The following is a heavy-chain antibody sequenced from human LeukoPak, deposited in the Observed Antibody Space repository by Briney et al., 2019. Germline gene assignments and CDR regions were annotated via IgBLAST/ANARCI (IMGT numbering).Heavy chain of an antibody. V-gene: IGHV3-33*01. Sequence: GGSLRLSCAASGFTFSSHGMHWVRQAPGKGLEWVAVIWYDGSNKYYADSVKGRFTISRDNSKNTLYLQMNSLRAEDTAVYYCARGSATYYDYVWGSYPLDYWGQGTLVTVSS. CDR1: GFTFSSHG. D-gene: IGHD3-16*02. J-gene: IGHJ4*02. CDR3: ARGSATYYDYVWGSYPLDY. CDR2: IWYDGSNK.